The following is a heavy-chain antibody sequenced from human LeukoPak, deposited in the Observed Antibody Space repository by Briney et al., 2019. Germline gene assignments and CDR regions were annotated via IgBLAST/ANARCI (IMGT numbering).Heavy chain of an antibody. V-gene: IGHV4-39*02. Sequence: PSETLSLTCPVSGGSISSTSHYWDWLRQPPGKGLEWIGSIYYSGSTYSNPSLKSRFTISVDTSKNQLSLKLRSVTAADTAVYYCARDYGSRKNWFDPWGQGTLVTVSS. J-gene: IGHJ5*02. CDR2: IYYSGST. CDR1: GGSISSTSHY. D-gene: IGHD3-10*01. CDR3: ARDYGSRKNWFDP.